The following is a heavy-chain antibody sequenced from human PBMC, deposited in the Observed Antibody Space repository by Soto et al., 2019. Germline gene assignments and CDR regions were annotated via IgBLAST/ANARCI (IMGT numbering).Heavy chain of an antibody. CDR2: ITPMFGTA. CDR3: AQTLGLAVAGPGRFDL. Sequence: QVQLVQSGAEVKKYGSSVKVSCKASGGTFSRYAISWVRQAPGQGLEWMGGITPMFGTANYAQKFQGRVTSTXXDXTXXAYMELSGLRSDDTAVYSCAQTLGLAVAGPGRFDLWGRGTLVTVSS. CDR1: GGTFSRYA. D-gene: IGHD6-19*01. J-gene: IGHJ2*01. V-gene: IGHV1-69*05.